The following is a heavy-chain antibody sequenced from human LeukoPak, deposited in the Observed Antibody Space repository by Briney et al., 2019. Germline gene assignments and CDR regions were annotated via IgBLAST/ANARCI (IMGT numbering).Heavy chain of an antibody. CDR2: IYYSGST. Sequence: SETLSLTCTVSGGSISSYYWSWIRQPPGKGLEWIGYIYYSGSTNYNPSLKSQVTISVDTSKNQFSLKLSSVTAADTAVYYCARDSGYDYFDYWGQGTLVTVSS. CDR1: GGSISSYY. V-gene: IGHV4-59*01. J-gene: IGHJ4*02. CDR3: ARDSGYDYFDY. D-gene: IGHD5-12*01.